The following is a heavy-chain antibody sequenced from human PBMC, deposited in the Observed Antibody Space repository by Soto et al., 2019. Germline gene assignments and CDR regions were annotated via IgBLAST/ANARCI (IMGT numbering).Heavy chain of an antibody. V-gene: IGHV1-18*04. J-gene: IGHJ4*02. D-gene: IGHD3-22*01. CDR1: GYTFTSYG. CDR2: ISAYNGNT. Sequence: ASVKVSCKASGYTFTSYGVSWVRQAPGQGLEWVGWISAYNGNTNYAQKLQGRVTMTTDTSTSTAYMELRRLRSDDTAVYYCARAYYYDSSGYLRYWGQGTLVTVSS. CDR3: ARAYYYDSSGYLRY.